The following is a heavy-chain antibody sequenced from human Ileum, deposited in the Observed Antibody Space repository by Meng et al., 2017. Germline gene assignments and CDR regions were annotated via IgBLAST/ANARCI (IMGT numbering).Heavy chain of an antibody. Sequence: SETLSLTCTVSAGSISSSSHYWSWIRQPAGKGLEWIGRVDTRGTTSSNPSLMSRVTISVDTSKNQFSLRLSSVTAADTAVYYCARLSSGWYADVYYGLDVWGQGNTVNGAS. V-gene: IGHV4-61*02. CDR1: AGSISSSSHY. J-gene: IGHJ6*02. CDR3: ARLSSGWYADVYYGLDV. CDR2: VDTRGTT. D-gene: IGHD6-19*01.